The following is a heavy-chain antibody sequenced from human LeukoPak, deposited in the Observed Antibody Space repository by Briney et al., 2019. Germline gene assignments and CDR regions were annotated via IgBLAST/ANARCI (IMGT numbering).Heavy chain of an antibody. CDR3: ARHGYLEQHNLGNAFDI. V-gene: IGHV4-30-2*01. J-gene: IGHJ3*02. Sequence: SQTLSLTCAVSGGSISSGGYSWSWIRQPPGKGLEWIGEINHSGSTNYNPSLKSRVTISVDTSKNQFSLKLSSVTAADTAVYYCARHGYLEQHNLGNAFDIWGQGTMVTVSS. D-gene: IGHD6-13*01. CDR1: GGSISSGGYS. CDR2: INHSGST.